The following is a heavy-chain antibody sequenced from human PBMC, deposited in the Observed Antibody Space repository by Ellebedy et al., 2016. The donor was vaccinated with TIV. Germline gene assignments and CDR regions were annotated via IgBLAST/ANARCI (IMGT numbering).Heavy chain of an antibody. Sequence: PGGSLRLSCSASGFTFSSYVIHWVRQAPGKGLEYVSRISSNGGSTYYADSVKGRFTISRDNSKNTLYLQMNSLRAEDTAVYYCVRDVGNTYALDAFDIWGQGTMVTVSS. V-gene: IGHV3-64*04. J-gene: IGHJ3*02. CDR3: VRDVGNTYALDAFDI. CDR2: ISSNGGST. D-gene: IGHD5-18*01. CDR1: GFTFSSYV.